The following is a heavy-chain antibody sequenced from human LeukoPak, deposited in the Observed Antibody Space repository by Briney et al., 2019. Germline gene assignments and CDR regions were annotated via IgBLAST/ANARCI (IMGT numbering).Heavy chain of an antibody. Sequence: GGSLRLSCAASGFTFSSYWMHWVRQAPGKGLEWVSRINSDGGSTTYADSVKGRFTISRNNAKNTMYLQMSSLRADDSAVYYCGRGGLTGQMAAFDYWGQGALVTVST. V-gene: IGHV3-74*01. D-gene: IGHD3-9*01. J-gene: IGHJ4*02. CDR3: GRGGLTGQMAAFDY. CDR2: INSDGGST. CDR1: GFTFSSYW.